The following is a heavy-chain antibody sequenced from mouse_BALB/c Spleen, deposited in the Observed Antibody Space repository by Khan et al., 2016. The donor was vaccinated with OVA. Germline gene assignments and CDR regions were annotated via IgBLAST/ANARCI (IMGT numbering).Heavy chain of an antibody. J-gene: IGHJ4*01. Sequence: QIQLVQSGAELVRPGASVKISCKAFGYTFTNHHINWVKQRPGQGLDWIGYLKPYNDYTKYNQKFKGKATLTVDKSSSTAYLELSSLTSEDSAVYFCTGTGAFYGLDYWGQGTSVTVSS. V-gene: IGHV1-84*01. CDR3: TGTGAFYGLDY. D-gene: IGHD4-1*01. CDR2: LKPYNDYT. CDR1: GYTFTNHH.